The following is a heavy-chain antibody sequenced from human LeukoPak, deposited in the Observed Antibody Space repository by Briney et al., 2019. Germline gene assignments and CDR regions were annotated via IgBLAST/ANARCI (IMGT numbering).Heavy chain of an antibody. D-gene: IGHD6-19*01. Sequence: PGGSLRLSCAASGFTFSDFDLNWVRQAPGRGLEWVSAINVRGDATFYAESVRGRFTISRDNSKNTLYLQMNSLGAEDTALYYCAKDYRYGSAWGPGTLVVVSS. CDR1: GFTFSDFD. J-gene: IGHJ5*02. V-gene: IGHV3-23*01. CDR2: INVRGDAT. CDR3: AKDYRYGSA.